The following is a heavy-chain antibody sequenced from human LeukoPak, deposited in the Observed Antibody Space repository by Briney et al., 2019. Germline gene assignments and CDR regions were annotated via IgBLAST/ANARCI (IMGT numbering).Heavy chain of an antibody. J-gene: IGHJ4*02. D-gene: IGHD3-22*01. V-gene: IGHV3-48*03. CDR3: ARVFSYYYDSSGYLN. CDR1: GFTFSSYE. Sequence: PGGSLRLSCAASGFTFSSYEMNWVRQAPGKGLEWVSSISSSGSTIYYADSVKGRFTISRDNSKNSLYLQMNGLRADDTAVYYCARVFSYYYDSSGYLNWGQGTLVTVSS. CDR2: ISSSGSTI.